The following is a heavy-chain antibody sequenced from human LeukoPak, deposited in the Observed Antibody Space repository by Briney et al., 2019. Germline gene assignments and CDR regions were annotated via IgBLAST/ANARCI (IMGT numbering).Heavy chain of an antibody. CDR1: GGSISSSSYY. CDR2: IYYSGST. V-gene: IGHV4-39*06. D-gene: IGHD3-22*01. J-gene: IGHJ4*02. Sequence: SETLSLTCTVSGGSISSSSYYWGWIRQPPGKGLEWIGSIYYSGSTYYNPSLKSRVTISVDTSKNQFPLKLSSVTAADTAVYYCARGTYHYDSSGYPYWGQGTLVTVSS. CDR3: ARGTYHYDSSGYPY.